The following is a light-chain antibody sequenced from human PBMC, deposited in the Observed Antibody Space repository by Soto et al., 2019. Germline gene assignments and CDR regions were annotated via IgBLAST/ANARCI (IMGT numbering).Light chain of an antibody. Sequence: QSVLTQPPSAFGTPGQTVTISCSGGWYNIGKNLGYWYQQLPGTAPKLLIYLTDQRPSGVPDRFSGSKSGSSASLAVSGLRSDDEAVYYCAAWDDSLRGWVFGGGTKLTVL. CDR1: WYNIGKNL. V-gene: IGLV1-47*01. CDR2: LTD. J-gene: IGLJ3*02. CDR3: AAWDDSLRGWV.